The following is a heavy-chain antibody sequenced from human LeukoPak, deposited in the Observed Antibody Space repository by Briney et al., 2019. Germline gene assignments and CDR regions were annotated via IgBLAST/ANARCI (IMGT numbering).Heavy chain of an antibody. D-gene: IGHD3-10*01. J-gene: IGHJ4*02. CDR2: INHSGST. CDR3: ARRRGVHLDY. Sequence: PSETLSLTCAVYGGSFSGYYWSWIRQPPGKGLEWFGEINHSGSTNYNPSLESRVTISVDTSKNQFSLKLSSVTAADTAVYYCARRRGVHLDYWGQGTLVTVSS. V-gene: IGHV4-34*01. CDR1: GGSFSGYY.